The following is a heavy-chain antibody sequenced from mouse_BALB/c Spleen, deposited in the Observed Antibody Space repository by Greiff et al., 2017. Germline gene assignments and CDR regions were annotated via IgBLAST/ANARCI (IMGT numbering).Heavy chain of an antibody. J-gene: IGHJ2*01. V-gene: IGHV5-4*02. CDR2: ISDGGSYT. CDR1: GFTFSDYY. Sequence: EVQLVESGGGLVKPGGSLKLSCAASGFTFSDYYMYWVRQTPEKRLEWVATISDGGSYTYYPDSVKGRFTISRDNAKNNLYLQMSSLKSEDTAMYYCARGGYYGSSPFDYWGQGTTLTVSS. D-gene: IGHD1-1*01. CDR3: ARGGYYGSSPFDY.